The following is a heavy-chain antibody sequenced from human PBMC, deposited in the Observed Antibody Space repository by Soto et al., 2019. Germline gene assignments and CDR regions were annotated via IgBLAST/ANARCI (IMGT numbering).Heavy chain of an antibody. CDR1: GYTFTSYY. J-gene: IGHJ6*03. V-gene: IGHV1-46*01. CDR2: MNPSGGST. D-gene: IGHD6-19*01. CDR3: ARRLIAVAGYYYYYYMDV. Sequence: ASVKVSCKASGYTFTSYYMHWVRQAPGQGLEWMGIMNPSGGSTSYAQKFQGRVTMTRNTSTSTVYMELSSLRSEDTAVYYCARRLIAVAGYYYYYYMDVWGKGTTVTVSS.